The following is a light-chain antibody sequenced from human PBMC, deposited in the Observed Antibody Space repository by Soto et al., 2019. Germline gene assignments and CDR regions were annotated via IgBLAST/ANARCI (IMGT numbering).Light chain of an antibody. CDR3: GTWDTSLSAGV. CDR1: SSNIGNNY. V-gene: IGLV1-51*01. CDR2: DND. Sequence: QSVLTQPPSVSAAPGQKVTLSCSGSSSNIGNNYVSWYQQLPGTAPKLLIYDNDKRPSGIPDRFSGSKSGTTATLGITGLQTGHEADYYCGTWDTSLSAGVFGGGTKVTVL. J-gene: IGLJ2*01.